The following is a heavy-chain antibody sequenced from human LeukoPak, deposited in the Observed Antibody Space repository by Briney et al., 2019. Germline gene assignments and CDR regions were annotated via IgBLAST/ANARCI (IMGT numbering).Heavy chain of an antibody. J-gene: IGHJ4*02. CDR2: IKQDGSKK. Sequence: GGSLRLSCAASGFTFSNACMTWVRQAPGKGLEWVANIKQDGSKKSYVDSVKGRFTISRDNAKNPLYLQMNSLRAEDTAIYYCTRVGYIDEGIDYWGQGTLVTVSS. CDR3: TRVGYIDEGIDY. CDR1: GFTFSNAC. V-gene: IGHV3-7*04. D-gene: IGHD5-24*01.